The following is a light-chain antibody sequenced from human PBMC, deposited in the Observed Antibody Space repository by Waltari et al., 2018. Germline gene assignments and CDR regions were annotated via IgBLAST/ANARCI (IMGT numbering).Light chain of an antibody. J-gene: IGLJ2*01. CDR3: SSYTSSSTVI. Sequence: QSALTQPASVSGSPGQSITISCTGTSSDVGGYNHVSRYLQHPAKAPKLLIYDLYYRPSRFSYRFSGSKSGNTASLTISGLQAEDEAVYYCSSYTSSSTVIFGGGTKLTVL. V-gene: IGLV2-14*03. CDR1: SSDVGGYNH. CDR2: DLY.